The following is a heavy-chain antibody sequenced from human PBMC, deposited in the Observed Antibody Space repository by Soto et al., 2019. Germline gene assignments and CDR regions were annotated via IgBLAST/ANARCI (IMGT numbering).Heavy chain of an antibody. CDR1: GYTFTSYA. Sequence: QVQLVQSGAEEKKPGASVKVSCKASGYTFTSYAMHWVRQAPGQRLEWMGWVNAGNGNTKYSQKFQGRVTITRDTSASSASMERSSRRSEDTAVYCCARSIVVVTALDYWGQGTLVTVSS. CDR3: ARSIVVVTALDY. V-gene: IGHV1-3*05. D-gene: IGHD2-21*02. CDR2: VNAGNGNT. J-gene: IGHJ4*02.